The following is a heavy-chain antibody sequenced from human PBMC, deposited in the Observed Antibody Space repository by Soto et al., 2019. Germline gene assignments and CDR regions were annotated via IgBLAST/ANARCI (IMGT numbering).Heavy chain of an antibody. CDR3: ARDSQYYDYVWGSPDY. D-gene: IGHD3-16*01. J-gene: IGHJ4*02. Sequence: GGSLRLSCAASGFTFSSYAMHWVRQAPGKGLEWVAVISYDGSNKYYADSVKGRFTISRDNSKNTLYLQMNSLRAEDTAVYYCARDSQYYDYVWGSPDYWGQGTLVTVSS. CDR2: ISYDGSNK. V-gene: IGHV3-30-3*01. CDR1: GFTFSSYA.